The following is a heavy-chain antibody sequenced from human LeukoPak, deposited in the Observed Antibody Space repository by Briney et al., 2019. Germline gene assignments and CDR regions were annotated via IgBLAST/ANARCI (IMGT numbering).Heavy chain of an antibody. Sequence: PPETLSLTCTVSGGSISSSSYYRGWIRQPPGNGLEWTGTIYYSGSTHYNPSRKSRLTITVDTAKNPFSLELSVSTAAATAAFYLAGPGDGYPKDCFHMDVWGKETTVTASS. CDR1: GGSISSSSYY. J-gene: IGHJ6*03. CDR3: AGPGDGYPKDCFHMDV. CDR2: IYYSGST. D-gene: IGHD5-24*01. V-gene: IGHV4-39*01.